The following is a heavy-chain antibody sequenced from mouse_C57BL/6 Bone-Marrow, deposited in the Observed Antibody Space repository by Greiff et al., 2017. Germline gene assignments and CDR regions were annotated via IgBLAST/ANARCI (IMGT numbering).Heavy chain of an antibody. Sequence: QVQLQQSGPELVKPGASVRISCKASGYAFSSSWMNWVKQRPGQGLEWIGRIYPGDGDTNYNGKFKGKATLTADKSSSTASMQHSSLTSEDSAVYFCARGMDYWGQGTSVTVSS. J-gene: IGHJ4*01. CDR3: ARGMDY. CDR2: IYPGDGDT. V-gene: IGHV1-82*01. CDR1: GYAFSSSW.